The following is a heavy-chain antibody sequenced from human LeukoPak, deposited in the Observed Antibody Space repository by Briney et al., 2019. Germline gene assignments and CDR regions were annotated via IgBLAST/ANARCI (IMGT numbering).Heavy chain of an antibody. D-gene: IGHD5-18*01. Sequence: GGSLRLSCAAYGFTFSSYGMHWVRQAPGKGLEWVSLIWYDGSNKYYADSVKGRFTISRDNSKNTLNLQMNSLRAEDTALYYCARDRAMVVGSSWYYDYWGQGTLVTVSS. CDR2: IWYDGSNK. CDR1: GFTFSSYG. CDR3: ARDRAMVVGSSWYYDY. J-gene: IGHJ4*02. V-gene: IGHV3-33*01.